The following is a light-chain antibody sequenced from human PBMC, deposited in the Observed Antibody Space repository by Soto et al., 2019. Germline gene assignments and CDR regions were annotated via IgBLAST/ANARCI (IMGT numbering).Light chain of an antibody. CDR3: QQFSSYPLT. CDR2: DAS. Sequence: EFVLTQSPGTLSLSPGERATLSCRASQTVRNNYLALYQQKTGQAPRLLIFDASSSATGIPDRFSGGGSGTDFTLPISTLEPEDFAVYYCQQFSSYPLTFGGGTKVDIK. V-gene: IGKV3-20*01. CDR1: QTVRNNY. J-gene: IGKJ4*01.